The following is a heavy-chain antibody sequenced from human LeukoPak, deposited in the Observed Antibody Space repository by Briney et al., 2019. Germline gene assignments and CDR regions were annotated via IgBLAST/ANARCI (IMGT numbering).Heavy chain of an antibody. V-gene: IGHV4-39*02. CDR3: ARLASTHLVGNAFDI. Sequence: NPSETLSLTCTVSGGSISSSSYYWGWIRQPPGKGLEWIGSIYYSGDTFYNPSLTSRVTISVDTSKNHFSLKLRSVTAADTAVYYCARLASTHLVGNAFDIWGQGTMVTVSS. D-gene: IGHD6-13*01. J-gene: IGHJ3*02. CDR1: GGSISSSSYY. CDR2: IYYSGDT.